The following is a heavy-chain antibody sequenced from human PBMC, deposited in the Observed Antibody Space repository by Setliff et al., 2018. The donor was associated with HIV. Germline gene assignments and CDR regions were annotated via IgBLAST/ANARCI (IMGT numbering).Heavy chain of an antibody. Sequence: GGSLRLSCVVSGFTFGSYAMHWVRQAPGKGLEWVAVISYDGSYNYYADSVKGRFTISRDNSKNTLYVQMNSLRADDTGIYYCVRTRALTSRSHTLFHALDVWGRGTPVTVSS. J-gene: IGHJ6*02. V-gene: IGHV3-30*04. CDR1: GFTFGSYA. CDR3: VRTRALTSRSHTLFHALDV. CDR2: ISYDGSYN. D-gene: IGHD3-10*01.